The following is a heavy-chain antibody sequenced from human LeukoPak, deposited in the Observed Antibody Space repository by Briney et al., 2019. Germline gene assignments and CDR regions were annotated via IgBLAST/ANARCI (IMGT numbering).Heavy chain of an antibody. CDR2: IRYDGSNK. V-gene: IGHV3-30*02. Sequence: PGGSLRLSCAASGFTFSSYGVHWVRQAPGKGLEWVAFIRYDGSNKYYADSVKGRFTISRDNSKNTLYLQMNSLRAEDTAVYYCAKDRGYCSGGSCQIFDCWGQGTLVTVSS. CDR3: AKDRGYCSGGSCQIFDC. D-gene: IGHD2-15*01. J-gene: IGHJ4*02. CDR1: GFTFSSYG.